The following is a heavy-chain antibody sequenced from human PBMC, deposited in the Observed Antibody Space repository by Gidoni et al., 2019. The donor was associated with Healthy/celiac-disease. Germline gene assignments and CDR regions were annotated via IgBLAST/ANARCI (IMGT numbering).Heavy chain of an antibody. Sequence: QFTLRESGPALVKPTQTLTLTCTFSGFSLSTSGMCLSWIRKPPGKALEWIALIDWDDDKYYSTSLKTRLTIAKDTSKNQVVLTMTNMDPVDTATYYCARQITWLIDYWGQGTLVTVSS. CDR1: GFSLSTSGMC. D-gene: IGHD5-12*01. CDR2: IDWDDDK. J-gene: IGHJ4*02. V-gene: IGHV2-70*01. CDR3: ARQITWLIDY.